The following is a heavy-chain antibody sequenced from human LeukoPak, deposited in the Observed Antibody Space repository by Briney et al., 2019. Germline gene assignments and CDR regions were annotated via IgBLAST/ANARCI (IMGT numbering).Heavy chain of an antibody. CDR3: AKAYDSSGYYDAPFDY. Sequence: GGSLRLSCAASGFTFSSYGMHWVRQAPGKGLEWVAFIRYDGSNKYYADSVKGRFTISRDNSKNTLYLQMNSLRAEDTAVYYCAKAYDSSGYYDAPFDYWGQGTLVTVSS. CDR1: GFTFSSYG. CDR2: IRYDGSNK. J-gene: IGHJ4*02. V-gene: IGHV3-30*02. D-gene: IGHD3-22*01.